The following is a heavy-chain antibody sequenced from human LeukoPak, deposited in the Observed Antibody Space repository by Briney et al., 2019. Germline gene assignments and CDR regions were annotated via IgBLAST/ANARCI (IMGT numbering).Heavy chain of an antibody. D-gene: IGHD6-19*01. J-gene: IGHJ4*02. CDR1: GFTFSDYY. CDR2: ISSSSSYT. Sequence: GGSLRLSCAASGFTFSDYYMSWIRQAPGKGLEWVSYISSSSSYTNYADSVKGRFTISRDNAKNSLYLQMNSLRAEDTAVHYCARAAYSSGWYGGYFDYWGQGTLVTVSS. V-gene: IGHV3-11*06. CDR3: ARAAYSSGWYGGYFDY.